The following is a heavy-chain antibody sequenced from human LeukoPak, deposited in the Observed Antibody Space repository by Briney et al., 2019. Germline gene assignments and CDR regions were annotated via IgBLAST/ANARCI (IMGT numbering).Heavy chain of an antibody. J-gene: IGHJ4*02. D-gene: IGHD3-10*01. CDR2: IIPILGIA. V-gene: IGHV1-69*04. CDR1: GGTFSSYA. CDR3: AIQDYYGSGSYYS. Sequence: VASVKVSCKASGGTFSSYAISWVRQAPGQGLEWMGRIIPILGIANYAQKFQGRVTITADKSTSTAYMELSSLRSEDTAVYYCAIQDYYGSGSYYSWGQGTLVTVSS.